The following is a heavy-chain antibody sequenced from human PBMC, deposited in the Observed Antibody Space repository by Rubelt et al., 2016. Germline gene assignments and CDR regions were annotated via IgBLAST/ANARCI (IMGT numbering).Heavy chain of an antibody. Sequence: QVQLQESGPGLVKPSETLSLTCAVSGGSISSYYWSWIRQPPGKGLEWIGYVYYSGSTNYNPSLKSRVTISVDTSRNQFSLKLSSVTAADTAVYYCARHGAGSSPVKIWGQGTMVTVSS. CDR3: ARHGAGSSPVKI. D-gene: IGHD3-10*01. CDR2: VYYSGST. CDR1: GGSISSYY. V-gene: IGHV4-59*08. J-gene: IGHJ3*02.